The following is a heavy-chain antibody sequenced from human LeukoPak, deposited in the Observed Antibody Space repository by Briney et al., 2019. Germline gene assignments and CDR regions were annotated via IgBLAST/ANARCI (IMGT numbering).Heavy chain of an antibody. CDR2: ISTSGTI. J-gene: IGHJ4*02. CDR1: GFTFSSSS. V-gene: IGHV3-48*01. D-gene: IGHD3-22*01. Sequence: GGSLRLSCAASGFTFSSSSMNWVRQAPGKGLEWVSFISTSGTIYYADSVKGRFTISRDNAKNSLYLQMNSLRAEDTAVYYCARLTDYWGQGNLVTVSS. CDR3: ARLTDY.